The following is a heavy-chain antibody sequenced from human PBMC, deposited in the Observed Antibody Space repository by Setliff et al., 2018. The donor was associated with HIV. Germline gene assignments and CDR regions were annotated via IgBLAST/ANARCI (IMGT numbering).Heavy chain of an antibody. CDR3: AKTRRYCSSTSCSNLFDY. J-gene: IGHJ4*02. V-gene: IGHV3-66*01. CDR1: EFSVSSNT. Sequence: GGSLRLSCAASEFSVSSNTMSWIRQAPGKGPEWVSLIYSGGGTYYADSVKGRFTISRDNSKNTLYLQMNSLRAEDTAVYYCAKTRRYCSSTSCSNLFDYWGQGTLVTVSS. D-gene: IGHD2-2*01. CDR2: IYSGGGT.